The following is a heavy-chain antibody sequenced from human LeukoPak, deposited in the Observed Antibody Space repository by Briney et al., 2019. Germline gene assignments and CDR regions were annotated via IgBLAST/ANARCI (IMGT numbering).Heavy chain of an antibody. Sequence: SETLSLTCTVSGYSISSGYYWGWIRQPPGKGLEWIGSIYHSGSTYYNPSLKSRVTISVDTSKNQFSLKLSSVTAADTAVYYCARDPGLLWFGELSGAFDIWGQGTVVTVSS. V-gene: IGHV4-38-2*02. D-gene: IGHD3-10*01. CDR2: IYHSGST. J-gene: IGHJ3*02. CDR3: ARDPGLLWFGELSGAFDI. CDR1: GYSISSGYY.